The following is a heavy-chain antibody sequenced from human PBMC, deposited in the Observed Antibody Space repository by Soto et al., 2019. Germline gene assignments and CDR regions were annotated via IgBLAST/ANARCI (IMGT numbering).Heavy chain of an antibody. CDR2: VSYSGSP. CDR1: GASVSSSHY. CDR3: ARHYNTGAFFDY. J-gene: IGHJ4*02. D-gene: IGHD1-20*01. Sequence: QLQLQESGPGLVKSSETLSLTCYVSGASVSSSHYWGWIRQPPGKGLEWIGSVSYSGSPYYSPSFKSQITISVDTSNNQFSSRLRSVTATDTVVYFCARHYNTGAFFDYWGQGKLVTVSS. V-gene: IGHV4-39*01.